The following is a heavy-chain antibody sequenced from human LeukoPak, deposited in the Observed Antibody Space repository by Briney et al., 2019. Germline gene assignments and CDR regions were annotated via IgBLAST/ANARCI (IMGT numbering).Heavy chain of an antibody. J-gene: IGHJ4*02. Sequence: SETLSLTCTVSGGSISSYYWSWFRQPPGEGLEWIGYIYSSGSTNYNPSLKSRVTISVDTSKNQFSLKLSSVTAADTAVYYCARVPGYTYGIFDYWGQGTLVTVSS. CDR3: ARVPGYTYGIFDY. V-gene: IGHV4-59*01. CDR1: GGSISSYY. D-gene: IGHD5-18*01. CDR2: IYSSGST.